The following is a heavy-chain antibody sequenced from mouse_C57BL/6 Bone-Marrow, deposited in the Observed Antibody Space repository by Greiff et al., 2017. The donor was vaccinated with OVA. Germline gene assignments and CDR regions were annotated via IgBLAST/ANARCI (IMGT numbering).Heavy chain of an antibody. D-gene: IGHD1-1*01. CDR3: TTGLLRSWPDY. CDR2: IDPENGDT. Sequence: EVQLQQSGAELVRPGASVKLSCTASGFNIKDDYMHWVKQRPEQGLEWIGWIDPENGDTEYASKFQGKATITADTSSNTAYLQLSSLTSEDTAVYYCTTGLLRSWPDYWGQGTTLTVSS. J-gene: IGHJ2*01. CDR1: GFNIKDDY. V-gene: IGHV14-4*01.